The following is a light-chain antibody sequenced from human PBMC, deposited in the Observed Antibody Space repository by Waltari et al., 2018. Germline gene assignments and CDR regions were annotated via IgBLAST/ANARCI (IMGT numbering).Light chain of an antibody. Sequence: EIVLTQTPGTLSLSLGERATVSRQANQSVSRALSWYQQKPGQAPRLLIYGASTRAPGIPDRFSGRGSGTDFSLTISRLEPDDFAVYYCQHYLRLPVTFGQGTTVEI. CDR2: GAS. CDR1: QSVSRA. CDR3: QHYLRLPVT. V-gene: IGKV3-20*01. J-gene: IGKJ1*01.